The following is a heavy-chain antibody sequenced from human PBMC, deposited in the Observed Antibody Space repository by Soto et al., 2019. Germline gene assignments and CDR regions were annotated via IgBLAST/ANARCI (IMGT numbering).Heavy chain of an antibody. J-gene: IGHJ3*02. CDR2: TYYRSKWYN. Sequence: SQTLSLTCAISGDSVSSDSAAWNWIRQSPSRGLEWLGRTYYRSKWYNDYVGSVKSRITINPDTSKNQFSLQLNSMTPEDTAVSYCTRATWLDYAFDIWGQGTMVTVSS. V-gene: IGHV6-1*01. CDR3: TRATWLDYAFDI. CDR1: GDSVSSDSAA. D-gene: IGHD6-19*01.